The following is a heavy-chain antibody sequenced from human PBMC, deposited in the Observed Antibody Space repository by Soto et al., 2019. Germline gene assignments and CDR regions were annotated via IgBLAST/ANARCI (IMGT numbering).Heavy chain of an antibody. V-gene: IGHV4-39*01. CDR2: IYYSGST. D-gene: IGHD6-13*01. Sequence: SETLSLTCAVSGGSLSSSSYYWGWIRQPPGKGLEWIGSIYYSGSTYYNPSLKSRVTISVDTSKNQFSLKLRSVTAADTAVFYCARHGRNYSSSWYNWFDPWGQGTLVTVSS. CDR1: GGSLSSSSYY. CDR3: ARHGRNYSSSWYNWFDP. J-gene: IGHJ5*02.